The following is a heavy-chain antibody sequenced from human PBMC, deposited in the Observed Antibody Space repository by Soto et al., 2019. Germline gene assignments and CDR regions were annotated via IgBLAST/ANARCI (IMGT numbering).Heavy chain of an antibody. CDR2: IYHSGST. D-gene: IGHD3-3*01. CDR3: ARARGFTYYDFWSGRNAPHYFDY. V-gene: IGHV4-30-2*01. Sequence: SETLSLTCAVSGGSISSGGYSWSWIRQPPGKGLEWIGYIYHSGSTYYNPSLKSRVTISVDRSNNQFSLKLSSVTAADTAVYYCARARGFTYYDFWSGRNAPHYFDYWGQGTLVTVSS. CDR1: GGSISSGGYS. J-gene: IGHJ4*02.